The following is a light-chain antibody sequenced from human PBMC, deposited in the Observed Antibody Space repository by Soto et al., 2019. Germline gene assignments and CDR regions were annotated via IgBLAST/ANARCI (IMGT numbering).Light chain of an antibody. J-gene: IGKJ1*01. Sequence: DIQMTQSPSPISASVGDRVTITCRASQPISSWLAWYQQVPGQAPYLLIYPASTLQSGVPSRFSGSGSGTDFTITIYCLQPEDFATYYCQQGYNFPRAFGQGTRVEI. CDR2: PAS. CDR1: QPISSW. V-gene: IGKV1-12*01. CDR3: QQGYNFPRA.